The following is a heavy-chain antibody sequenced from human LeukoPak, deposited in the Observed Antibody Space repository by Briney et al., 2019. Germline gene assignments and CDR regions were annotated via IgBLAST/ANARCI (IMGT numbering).Heavy chain of an antibody. J-gene: IGHJ4*02. V-gene: IGHV1-69*01. D-gene: IGHD1-26*01. Sequence: SVKVSCKPPGGTFSSYAISGVRQAPGQGLEGMGVIIPIFGTANYAQKFQGRVTITADESTSTAYMELSSLRSEDTAVYYCARALFFEGGSYSDHFDYWGQGTLVTVSS. CDR3: ARALFFEGGSYSDHFDY. CDR2: IIPIFGTA. CDR1: GGTFSSYA.